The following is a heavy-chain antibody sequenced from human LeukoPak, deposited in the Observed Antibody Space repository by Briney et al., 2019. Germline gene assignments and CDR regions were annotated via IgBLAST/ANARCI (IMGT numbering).Heavy chain of an antibody. CDR1: GFAVSSNY. Sequence: GGSLRLSCAASGFAVSSNYMSWVRQAPGKGLEWVSVIYSGGSTYYADSVKGRFTISRDNSKNTLYLQMNSLRAEDTAVYYCARDFIDYDSSGYFQRAEYFQHWGQGTLVTVSS. V-gene: IGHV3-66*01. CDR3: ARDFIDYDSSGYFQRAEYFQH. J-gene: IGHJ1*01. CDR2: IYSGGST. D-gene: IGHD3-22*01.